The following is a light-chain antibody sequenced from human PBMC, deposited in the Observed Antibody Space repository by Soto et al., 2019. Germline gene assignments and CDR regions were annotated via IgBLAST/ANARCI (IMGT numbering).Light chain of an antibody. Sequence: SSELTQPPSVSVSPGQTASITCSGDKLGEKYACWYQQKPGQSPVLVIYQDTTRPSGIPERFSGSNSGNTATLTISGTQAMDEADYYCQAWDNNNVVFGGGTKLTVL. CDR3: QAWDNNNVV. J-gene: IGLJ2*01. CDR2: QDT. V-gene: IGLV3-1*01. CDR1: KLGEKY.